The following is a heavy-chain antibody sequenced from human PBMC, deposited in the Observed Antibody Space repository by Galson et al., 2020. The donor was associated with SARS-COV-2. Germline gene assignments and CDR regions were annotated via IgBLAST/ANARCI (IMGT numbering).Heavy chain of an antibody. Sequence: SVKVSCKASGGTFSSYTISWVRQAPGQGLEWMGRIIPILGIANYAQKFQGRVTITADKSTSTAYMELSSLRSEDTAVYYCAREEVGVGSSVPGTPGADYYYYYGMDVWGQGTTVTVSS. D-gene: IGHD5-18*01. CDR1: GGTFSSYT. J-gene: IGHJ6*02. CDR2: IIPILGIA. V-gene: IGHV1-69*04. CDR3: AREEVGVGSSVPGTPGADYYYYYGMDV.